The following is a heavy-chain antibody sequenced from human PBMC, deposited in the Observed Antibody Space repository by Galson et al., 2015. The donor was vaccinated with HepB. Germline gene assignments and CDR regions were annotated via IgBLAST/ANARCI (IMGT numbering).Heavy chain of an antibody. CDR3: ARYDV. V-gene: IGHV3-7*01. CDR1: AFTFSSYW. CDR2: INEDGSEK. J-gene: IGHJ6*02. Sequence: SLRLSCAASAFTFSSYWMSWVRQAPGKGLEWLANINEDGSEKYYVDSVKGRFTISRDNAKKSQYLQMNSLRAEDTAVYYCARYDVWGQGTTVTVSS.